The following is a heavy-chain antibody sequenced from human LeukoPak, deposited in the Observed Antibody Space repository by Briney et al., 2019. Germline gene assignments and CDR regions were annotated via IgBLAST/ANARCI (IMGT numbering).Heavy chain of an antibody. J-gene: IGHJ4*02. Sequence: GSLRLSCAASGFTFSSYGMHWVRQAPGKGLEWVAVIWDDGSNKYYADSVKGRFTISRDNSKNTLYLQMNRLRAEDTAVYYCARPTYSGSYYWFDYWGQGTLVTVSS. CDR3: ARPTYSGSYYWFDY. D-gene: IGHD1-26*01. CDR2: IWDDGSNK. CDR1: GFTFSSYG. V-gene: IGHV3-33*01.